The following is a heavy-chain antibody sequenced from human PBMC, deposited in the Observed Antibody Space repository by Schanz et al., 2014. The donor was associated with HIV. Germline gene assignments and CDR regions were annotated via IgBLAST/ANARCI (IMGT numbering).Heavy chain of an antibody. CDR2: INHSGGT. CDR3: ARDSAMDYFDF. CDR1: GGSFSVYY. D-gene: IGHD6-13*01. Sequence: QVQLQQWGAGLLKPSETLSLTCAVYGGSFSVYYWSWIRQPPGKGLEGIGEINHSGGTNYKSSLKSRVTISVDPAKNQFSLKVNPLTAADTAVYYCARDSAMDYFDFWGQGPLVTVSS. J-gene: IGHJ4*02. V-gene: IGHV4-34*02.